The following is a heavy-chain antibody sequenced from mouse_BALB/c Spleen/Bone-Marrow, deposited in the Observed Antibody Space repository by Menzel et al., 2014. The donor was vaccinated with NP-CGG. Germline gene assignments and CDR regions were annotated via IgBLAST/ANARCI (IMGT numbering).Heavy chain of an antibody. CDR3: ARDGYYVFYAMDY. D-gene: IGHD2-3*01. CDR1: GFTLSSYG. J-gene: IGHJ4*01. Sequence: DVKLVESGGGLVQPGGSLKLSCAASGFTLSSYGMSWVRQTPDKRLELVATINSNGGSTYYPDSVKGRFTNSRDNAKNTLYLQMSSLKSEDTAMYYCARDGYYVFYAMDYWGQGTSVTVSS. CDR2: INSNGGST. V-gene: IGHV5-6-3*01.